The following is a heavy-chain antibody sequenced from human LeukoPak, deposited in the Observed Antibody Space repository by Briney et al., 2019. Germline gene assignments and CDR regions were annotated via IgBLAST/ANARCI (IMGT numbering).Heavy chain of an antibody. Sequence: PSETLSLTCTVSGGSISSYYWSWIRQSPGKGLEWIGYIYFSGHTYYNPSLKSRVTISVDTSKNQFSLKLSSVTAADTAVYYCARDLGAPDYWGQGTLVTVSS. D-gene: IGHD3-10*01. V-gene: IGHV4-59*12. CDR2: IYFSGHT. CDR1: GGSISSYY. J-gene: IGHJ4*02. CDR3: ARDLGAPDY.